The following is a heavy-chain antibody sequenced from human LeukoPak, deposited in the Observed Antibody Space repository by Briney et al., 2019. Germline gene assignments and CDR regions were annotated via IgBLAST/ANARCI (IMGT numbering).Heavy chain of an antibody. Sequence: SETLSLTCTVSGGSITTYYWTWIRQTPDKGLQFIGSFHHTGSTNYNPSLESAVTISEDTSKNQISLELRSVTAADTAVYYCATSIDWPNVFDHWGQGILVTVSS. D-gene: IGHD2-21*01. V-gene: IGHV4-59*01. J-gene: IGHJ4*02. CDR2: FHHTGST. CDR1: GGSITTYY. CDR3: ATSIDWPNVFDH.